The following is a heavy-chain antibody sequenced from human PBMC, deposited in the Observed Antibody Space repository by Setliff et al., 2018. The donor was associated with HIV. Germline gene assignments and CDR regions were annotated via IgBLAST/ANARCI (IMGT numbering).Heavy chain of an antibody. Sequence: SETLSLTCTVSGGSISSSSYYWGWIRQPPGKGLEWIGSIYYSGSTYYNPSLKSRVTISVDTSKNQFSLKLSSVTAADTAVYYCARHSGAGVYWGQGTLVTVS. J-gene: IGHJ4*02. CDR1: GGSISSSSYY. D-gene: IGHD6-19*01. CDR3: ARHSGAGVY. V-gene: IGHV4-39*01. CDR2: IYYSGST.